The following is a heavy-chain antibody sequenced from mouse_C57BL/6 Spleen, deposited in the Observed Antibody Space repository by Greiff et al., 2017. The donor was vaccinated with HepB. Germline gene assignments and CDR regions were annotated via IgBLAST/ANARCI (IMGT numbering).Heavy chain of an antibody. J-gene: IGHJ3*01. Sequence: LEESGPELVKPGASVKISCKASGYAFSSSWMHWVKQRPGKGLEWIGRIYPGDGDTNYNGKFKGKATLTADKSSSTAYMQLSSLTSEDSAVYCCAREGNYDYPLFAYWGQGTLVTVSS. CDR2: IYPGDGDT. CDR3: AREGNYDYPLFAY. CDR1: GYAFSSSW. D-gene: IGHD2-4*01. V-gene: IGHV1-82*01.